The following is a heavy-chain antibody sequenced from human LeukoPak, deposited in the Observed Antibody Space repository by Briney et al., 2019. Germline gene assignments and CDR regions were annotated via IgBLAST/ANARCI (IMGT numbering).Heavy chain of an antibody. D-gene: IGHD2-15*01. CDR2: IYTDGST. V-gene: IGHV3-53*01. CDR1: GFTVSANY. J-gene: IGHJ4*02. Sequence: GGSLRLSCAASGFTVSANYMSWVRQAPGKGLEWVSVIYTDGSTYYADSVKGRFTISRDSSKNTLHLQMNSLRAEDTAVYYCARPFLGYCSGGGSYFGYWGQGTLVTVSS. CDR3: ARPFLGYCSGGGSYFGY.